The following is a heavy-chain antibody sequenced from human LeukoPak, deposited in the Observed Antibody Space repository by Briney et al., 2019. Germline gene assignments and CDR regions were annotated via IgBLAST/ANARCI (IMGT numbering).Heavy chain of an antibody. D-gene: IGHD1-14*01. V-gene: IGHV4-34*01. CDR2: INHSGST. J-gene: IGHJ3*02. CDR3: ARVESYPLRNAFDI. CDR1: GESLTDFS. Sequence: SETLSLTCVVSGESLTDFSWSWLRQSPGKGLEWIGEINHSGSTNYNPSLESRVTISVDTSKNQFSLKLSSVTAADTAVYYCARVESYPLRNAFDIWGQGTMVTVSS.